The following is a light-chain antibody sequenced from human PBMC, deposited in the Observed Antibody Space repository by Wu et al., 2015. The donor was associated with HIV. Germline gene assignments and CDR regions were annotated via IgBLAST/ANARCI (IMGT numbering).Light chain of an antibody. Sequence: EIVMTQSLATLSVSPGERATLSCRASQSVNNKLAWYQQKLGQAPRLLIYDASTRAADIPARFSGSGSGTEFTLTITSLQSEDYAVYYCQQYSNWPLSFGGGTKVEIK. V-gene: IGKV3-15*01. CDR2: DAS. CDR1: QSVNNK. CDR3: QQYSNWPLS. J-gene: IGKJ4*01.